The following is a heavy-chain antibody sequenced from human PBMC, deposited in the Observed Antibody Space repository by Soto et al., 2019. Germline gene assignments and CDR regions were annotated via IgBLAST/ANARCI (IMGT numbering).Heavy chain of an antibody. D-gene: IGHD3-9*01. V-gene: IGHV4-59*01. CDR2: IYYSGST. J-gene: IGHJ4*02. Sequence: SETLSLTCTVSGGSISSYYWSWIRQPPGKGLEWIGYIYYSGSTNYNPSLKSRVTISVDTSKNQFSLKLSSVTAADTAVYYCARYYDILTGPSDYWGQGTLVTVSS. CDR1: GGSISSYY. CDR3: ARYYDILTGPSDY.